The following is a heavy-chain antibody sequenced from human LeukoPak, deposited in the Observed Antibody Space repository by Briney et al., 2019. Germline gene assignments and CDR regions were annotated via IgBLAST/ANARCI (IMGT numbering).Heavy chain of an antibody. Sequence: GGSLRLSCTASGFTFDDYSLSWVRQAPGKGLEWVGRVKSKTDGGTTDYAAPVKGRFTISRDDSKNTLYLQMNSLETEDTAVYYCTTDGDYRVDFWGQGTLVTVSS. CDR2: VKSKTDGGTT. CDR1: GFTFDDYS. D-gene: IGHD4-17*01. J-gene: IGHJ4*02. V-gene: IGHV3-15*01. CDR3: TTDGDYRVDF.